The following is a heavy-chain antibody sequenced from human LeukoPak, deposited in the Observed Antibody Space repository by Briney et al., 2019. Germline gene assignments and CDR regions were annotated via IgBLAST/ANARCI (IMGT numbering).Heavy chain of an antibody. CDR3: ASSSRSDY. CDR1: GGTFSSYA. CDR2: INPNSGGT. D-gene: IGHD6-6*01. Sequence: GSSVKVSCKASGGTFSSYAISWVRQAPGQGLEWMGWINPNSGGTNYAQKFQGRVTMTRDTSISTAYMELSRLRSDDTAVYYCASSSRSDYWGQGTLVTVSS. V-gene: IGHV1-2*02. J-gene: IGHJ4*02.